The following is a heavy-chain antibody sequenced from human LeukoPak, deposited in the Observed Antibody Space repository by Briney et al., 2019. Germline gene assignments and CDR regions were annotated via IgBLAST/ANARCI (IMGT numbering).Heavy chain of an antibody. CDR1: GFTFSSYS. CDR3: ARDRDCSSTSCSLYYYGMDV. CDR2: ISSSSSTI. D-gene: IGHD2-2*01. V-gene: IGHV3-48*04. Sequence: GGSLRLSCAASGFTFSSYSMNWVRQAPGKGLEWVSYISSSSSTIYYADSVKGRFTISRDNAKNSLYLQMNSLRAEDTAVYYCARDRDCSSTSCSLYYYGMDVWGQGTTVTVSS. J-gene: IGHJ6*02.